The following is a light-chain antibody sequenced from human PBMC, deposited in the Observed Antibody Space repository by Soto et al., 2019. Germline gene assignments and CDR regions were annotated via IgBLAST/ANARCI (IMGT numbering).Light chain of an antibody. V-gene: IGLV2-14*03. J-gene: IGLJ3*02. CDR1: TSDVGTYDF. Sequence: QSALTQPASVSGSPGQSITISCTGSTSDVGTYDFVSWHQQFPGKAPKLIIHDVSERPSGVYTRFSGSKSGNTASLSISGLQPEDGPDYYWPSYKVTGIGVLGGGTRVTV. CDR3: PSYKVTGIGV. CDR2: DVS.